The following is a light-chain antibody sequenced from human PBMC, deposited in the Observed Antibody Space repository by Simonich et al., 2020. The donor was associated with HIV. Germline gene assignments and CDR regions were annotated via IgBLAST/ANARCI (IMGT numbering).Light chain of an antibody. CDR2: EGS. V-gene: IGLV2-23*01. J-gene: IGLJ3*02. CDR3: CSYAGSSTSRV. Sequence: QSALTQPASLSGSPGHSFTIPCPEPSRDVGSYNLVSWYQQHPGKAPKPMFYEGSKRRSGGSNRFSGSKSGNTASLTISGLQAEDEADYYCCSYAGSSTSRVFGGGTKLTVL. CDR1: SRDVGSYNL.